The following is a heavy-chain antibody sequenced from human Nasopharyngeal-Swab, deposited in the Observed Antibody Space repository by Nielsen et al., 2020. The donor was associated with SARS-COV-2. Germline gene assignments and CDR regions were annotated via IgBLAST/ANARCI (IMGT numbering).Heavy chain of an antibody. J-gene: IGHJ4*02. CDR1: GFTFSSYG. CDR3: ARGKQWLDRGSDY. V-gene: IGHV3-30*03. Sequence: GGSLRLSCAASGFTFSSYGMHWVRQAPGKGLEWVAVISYDGSNKYYADSVKGRFTISRDNSKNTLYLQMNSLRAEDTAVYYCARGKQWLDRGSDYWGQGTLVTVSS. D-gene: IGHD6-19*01. CDR2: ISYDGSNK.